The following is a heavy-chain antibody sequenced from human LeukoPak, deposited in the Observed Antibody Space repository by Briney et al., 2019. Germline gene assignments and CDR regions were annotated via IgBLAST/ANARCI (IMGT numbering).Heavy chain of an antibody. J-gene: IGHJ4*02. CDR1: GFTFINYG. D-gene: IGHD6-13*01. V-gene: IGHV3-30*02. Sequence: GGSLRLSCAASGFTFINYGMHWVRQAPGKGLEWVAFIQYSGNNKYYADSVKGRFTISRDNSKNTLYLQMNSLRAEDTAVYYCARGFGTWFRPAFDYWGQGTRVTVSS. CDR3: ARGFGTWFRPAFDY. CDR2: IQYSGNNK.